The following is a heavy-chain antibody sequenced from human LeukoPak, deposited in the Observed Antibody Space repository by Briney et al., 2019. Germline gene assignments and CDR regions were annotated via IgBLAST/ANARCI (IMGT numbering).Heavy chain of an antibody. CDR3: ARKDYDVLTGYYLFDY. Sequence: ASVKVSCKVSGYTLTELSMHWVRQAPGKGLEWMGGFDPEGGDPIYAQKFQGRLTMTEDTSTDTAYMELSSLRSEDTAMYYCARKDYDVLTGYYLFDYWGQGTLVTVSS. CDR1: GYTLTELS. D-gene: IGHD3-9*01. CDR2: FDPEGGDP. J-gene: IGHJ4*02. V-gene: IGHV1-24*01.